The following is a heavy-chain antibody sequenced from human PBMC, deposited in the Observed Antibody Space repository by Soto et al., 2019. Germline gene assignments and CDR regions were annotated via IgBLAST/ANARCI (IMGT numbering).Heavy chain of an antibody. D-gene: IGHD3-10*01. V-gene: IGHV1-46*01. CDR2: INPSGGST. CDR3: ARDRIMVRGEGYYFDY. Sequence: QVQLVQSGAEVKKPGASVKVSCKASGYTFTSYYMHWVRQAPGQGLEWMGIINPSGGSTSYAQKFAGRVTRTRDTSTSTVYMELSSLRSEDTAVYYCARDRIMVRGEGYYFDYWGQGTLVTVSS. CDR1: GYTFTSYY. J-gene: IGHJ4*02.